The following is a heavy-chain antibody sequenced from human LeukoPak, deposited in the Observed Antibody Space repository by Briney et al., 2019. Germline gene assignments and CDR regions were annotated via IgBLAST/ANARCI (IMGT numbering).Heavy chain of an antibody. CDR3: ARGGVGATQPGGY. CDR2: ISSSSSYI. D-gene: IGHD1-26*01. V-gene: IGHV3-21*01. J-gene: IGHJ4*02. Sequence: GGSLRLSCAASGFTFSSYSMNWVRQAPGKGLEWVSSISSSSSYIYYADSVKGRFTISRDNAKNALYLQMNSLRAEDTAVYYCARGGVGATQPGGYWGQGTLVTVSS. CDR1: GFTFSSYS.